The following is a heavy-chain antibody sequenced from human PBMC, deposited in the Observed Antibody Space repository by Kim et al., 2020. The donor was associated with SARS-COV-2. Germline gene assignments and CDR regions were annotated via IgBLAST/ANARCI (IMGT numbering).Heavy chain of an antibody. D-gene: IGHD3-3*01. CDR3: ARHSKYDFWSGYYPYYFDY. CDR1: GGSISSSSYY. J-gene: IGHJ4*02. Sequence: SETLSLTCTVSGGSISSSSYYWGWIRQPPGKGLEWIGSIYYTGSTYYNPSLKSRVTISVDTSKNQFSLKLSSVTAADTAVYYCARHSKYDFWSGYYPYYFDYWRQGTLVTVPS. V-gene: IGHV4-39*01. CDR2: IYYTGST.